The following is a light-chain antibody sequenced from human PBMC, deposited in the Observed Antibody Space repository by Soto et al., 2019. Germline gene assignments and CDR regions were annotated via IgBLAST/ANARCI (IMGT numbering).Light chain of an antibody. CDR1: QTFSSL. J-gene: IGKJ4*01. CDR3: QQTNRFPLN. Sequence: DIQLTQSPSSVSASVGDTVTLTCRADQTFSSLLAWYQHKPGKAPKLLIYAASTLQNVVPSRFSGSGSGTGFTLTITSLQPEDSATYYCQQTNRFPLNFGGGTNVEIK. CDR2: AAS. V-gene: IGKV1D-12*01.